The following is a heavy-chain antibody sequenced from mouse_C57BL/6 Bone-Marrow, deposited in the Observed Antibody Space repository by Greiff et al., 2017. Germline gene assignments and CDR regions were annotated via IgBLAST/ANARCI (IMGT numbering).Heavy chain of an antibody. V-gene: IGHV1-64*01. D-gene: IGHD2-2*01. Sequence: QVQLQQPGAELVKPGASVKLSCKASGYTFTSYWMHWVKQRPGQGLEWIGFIHPNSGSTTYNEKFNSKATLTVDKSSSTAYMQLSGLTSGVSAVYYCARVWLRYYFDYWGQGTTLTVSS. CDR3: ARVWLRYYFDY. J-gene: IGHJ2*01. CDR1: GYTFTSYW. CDR2: IHPNSGST.